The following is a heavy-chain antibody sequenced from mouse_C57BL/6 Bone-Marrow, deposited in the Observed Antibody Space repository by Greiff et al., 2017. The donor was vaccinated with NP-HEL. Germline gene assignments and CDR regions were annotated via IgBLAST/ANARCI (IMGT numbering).Heavy chain of an antibody. Sequence: QVQLQQPGAELVKPGASVKLSCKASGYTFTSYWMHWVKQRPGQGLEWIGMIQPNSGSTNYNEKFKSKATLTVDKSSSTAYMQLSSLTAEDTAVYDCARSGTKAMEYWGQETSVTVSS. CDR1: GYTFTSYW. V-gene: IGHV1-64*01. D-gene: IGHD3-3*01. J-gene: IGHJ4*01. CDR2: IQPNSGST. CDR3: ARSGTKAMEY.